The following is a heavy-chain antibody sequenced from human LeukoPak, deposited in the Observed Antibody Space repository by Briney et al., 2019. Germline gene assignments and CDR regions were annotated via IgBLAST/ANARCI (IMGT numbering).Heavy chain of an antibody. D-gene: IGHD4-11*01. CDR2: ISYDGSNK. CDR1: GFTFSSYG. J-gene: IGHJ6*02. CDR3: AKARAKDRATVSDFRKSYYYYGIDV. Sequence: PGRSLRLSCAASGFTFSSYGMHWVRQAPGKGLEWVAVISYDGSNKYYADSVKGRFTISRDNSKNTLYLQMNSLRAEDTAVYYCAKARAKDRATVSDFRKSYYYYGIDVWGQGTTVTVSS. V-gene: IGHV3-30*18.